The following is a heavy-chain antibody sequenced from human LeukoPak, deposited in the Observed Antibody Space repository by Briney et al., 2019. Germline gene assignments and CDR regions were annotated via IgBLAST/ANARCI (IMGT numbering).Heavy chain of an antibody. CDR2: IKHDGSEK. D-gene: IGHD3-10*01. J-gene: IGHJ4*02. V-gene: IGHV3-7*03. CDR3: AKGWFGGKYFDY. Sequence: GGSQRLSCAASGFTFSSYWMSWVRQAPGKGLEWVASIKHDGSEKYYVDSVKGRFTISRDNAKNSLYLQMNSLRAEDTAMYYCAKGWFGGKYFDYWGQGTLVTVSS. CDR1: GFTFSSYW.